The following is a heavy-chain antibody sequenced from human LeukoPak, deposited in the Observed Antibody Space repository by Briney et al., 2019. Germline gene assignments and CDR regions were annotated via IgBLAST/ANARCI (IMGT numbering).Heavy chain of an antibody. V-gene: IGHV3-20*04. CDR1: GLTFDDYG. CDR2: INWNGGST. D-gene: IGHD4-11*01. Sequence: GWSLRLSCAASGLTFDDYGMRWVRQAPGKGLECVSGINWNGGSTGYADSVKGRFTISRDNAKNSLYLQMNSLRAEDTAVYYCARDSLTVTTPFDYWGQGTLVTVSS. J-gene: IGHJ4*02. CDR3: ARDSLTVTTPFDY.